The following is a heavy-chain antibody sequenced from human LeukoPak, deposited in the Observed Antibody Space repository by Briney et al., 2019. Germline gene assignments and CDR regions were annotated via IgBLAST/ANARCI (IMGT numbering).Heavy chain of an antibody. Sequence: PGGSLRLSCAASGFTFSSYSMNWVRQAPGKGLEWVSYISSSSSTIYYADSVKGRFTISRDNSKNTLYLQMNSLRAEDTAVYYCAKAGTYCSSTSCLLYYYYYMDVWGKGTTVTVSS. CDR3: AKAGTYCSSTSCLLYYYYYMDV. J-gene: IGHJ6*03. V-gene: IGHV3-48*01. CDR1: GFTFSSYS. D-gene: IGHD2-2*01. CDR2: ISSSSSTI.